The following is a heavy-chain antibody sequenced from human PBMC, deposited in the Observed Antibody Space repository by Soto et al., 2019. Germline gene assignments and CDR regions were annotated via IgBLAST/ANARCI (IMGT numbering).Heavy chain of an antibody. CDR3: AKDIRGGGYSGYDALPDY. Sequence: QVQLVESGGGVVQPGRSLRLSCAASGFTFSSYGMHWVRQAPGKGLEWVAVISYDGSNKYYADSVKGRFTISRDNSKNTLYLQMNSLRAEDTAVYYCAKDIRGGGYSGYDALPDYWGQGTLVTVSS. V-gene: IGHV3-30*18. CDR2: ISYDGSNK. D-gene: IGHD5-12*01. CDR1: GFTFSSYG. J-gene: IGHJ4*02.